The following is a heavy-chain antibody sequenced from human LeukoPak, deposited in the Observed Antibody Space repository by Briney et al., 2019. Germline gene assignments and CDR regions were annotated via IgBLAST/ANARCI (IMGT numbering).Heavy chain of an antibody. CDR2: IYHTGST. CDR3: ARGHYDSSGYYYDY. V-gene: IGHV4-59*01. D-gene: IGHD3-22*01. Sequence: SETLSLTCTVSGGSITNFYWSWVRQPPGKRLEWLGFIYHTGSTTYNPSLKSRVTISVDTSKNQFSLKLSSVTAADTAVYYCARGHYDSSGYYYDYWGQGTLVTVSS. J-gene: IGHJ4*02. CDR1: GGSITNFY.